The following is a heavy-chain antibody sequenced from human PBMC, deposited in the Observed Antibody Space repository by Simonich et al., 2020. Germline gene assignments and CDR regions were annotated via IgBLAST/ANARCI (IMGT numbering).Heavy chain of an antibody. Sequence: QVQLVQSGAEVKKPGASVKVSCKASGYTFTGYYMHWVRQAPGIGLECVEWINPISVRTNYAQKFQGRVTKTRDTSISTAYMELSRLRSDDTAVYYCARWPSIPASYGSGSYFDYWGQGTLVTVSS. V-gene: IGHV1-2*02. CDR3: ARWPSIPASYGSGSYFDY. CDR1: GYTFTGYY. D-gene: IGHD3-10*01. CDR2: INPISVRT. J-gene: IGHJ4*02.